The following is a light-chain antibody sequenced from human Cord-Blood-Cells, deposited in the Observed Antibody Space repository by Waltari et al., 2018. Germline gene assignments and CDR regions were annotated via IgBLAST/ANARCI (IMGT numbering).Light chain of an antibody. Sequence: DIQMTQSPSSLSAAVDHRVTITCQASQDISNYLNWYQQKPGKAPKLLIYDASNLETGVPSRFSGSGSGTDFTFTISSLQPEDIATYYCQQYDNLVTFGPGTKVDIK. J-gene: IGKJ3*01. CDR3: QQYDNLVT. V-gene: IGKV1-33*01. CDR2: DAS. CDR1: QDISNY.